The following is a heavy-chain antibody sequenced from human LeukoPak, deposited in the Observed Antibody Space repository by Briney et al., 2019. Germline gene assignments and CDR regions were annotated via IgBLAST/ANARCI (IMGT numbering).Heavy chain of an antibody. CDR1: GGSISSYY. J-gene: IGHJ3*02. V-gene: IGHV4-59*12. CDR2: IYHSGST. D-gene: IGHD3-9*01. CDR3: ARGLRYFDWLSAFDI. Sequence: SETLSLTCTVSGGSISSYYWNWIRQPPGKGLEWIGYIYHSGSTYYNPSLKSRVTISVDRSKNQFSLKLSSVTAADTAVYYCARGLRYFDWLSAFDIWGQGTMVTVSS.